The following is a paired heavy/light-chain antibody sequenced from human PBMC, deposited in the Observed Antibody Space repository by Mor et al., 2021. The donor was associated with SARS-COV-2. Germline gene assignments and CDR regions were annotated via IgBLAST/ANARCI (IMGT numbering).Heavy chain of an antibody. CDR1: GGSISSGGYY. Sequence: QVQLQESGPGLVKPSQTLSLTCTVSGGSISSGGYYWSWIRQHPGKGLEWIGYIYYSGSTYYNPSLKSRVTISVDTSKKQFSLRLSSVTAADTAVFYCARWFAGDWGDHYFDYWGQGTLVTVSS. D-gene: IGHD3-10*01. CDR3: ARWFAGDWGDHYFDY. CDR2: IYYSGST. V-gene: IGHV4-31*03. J-gene: IGHJ4*02.
Light chain of an antibody. Sequence: QSALTQPASVSGSPGQSITISCTGTSSDVGGYNSVSWYQQHPGKAPKLMIYDVTYRPSGVSSRFSGSKSGNTASLTISGLQAEDEADYWCSSYTSSHVVFGGGTKLTVL. J-gene: IGLJ2*01. V-gene: IGLV2-14*03. CDR2: DVT. CDR3: SSYTSSHVV. CDR1: SSDVGGYNS.